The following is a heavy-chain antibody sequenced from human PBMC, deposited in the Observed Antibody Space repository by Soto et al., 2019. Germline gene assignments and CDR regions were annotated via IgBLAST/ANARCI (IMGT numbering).Heavy chain of an antibody. D-gene: IGHD3-10*01. V-gene: IGHV3-30-3*01. J-gene: IGHJ4*02. CDR2: ISYDGSNK. CDR3: ARVMVKYYFDY. Sequence: QVQLVESGGGVVQPGRSLRLSCAASGFTFSSYAMHWVRQAPGKGLEWVAVISYDGSNKYYADSVKGRFTISRDNSKNTLYLQMYSLRAEDTAVYYCARVMVKYYFDYWGQGTLVTVSS. CDR1: GFTFSSYA.